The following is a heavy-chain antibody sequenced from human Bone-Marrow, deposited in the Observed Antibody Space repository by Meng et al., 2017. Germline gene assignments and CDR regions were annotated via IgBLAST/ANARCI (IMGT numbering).Heavy chain of an antibody. CDR2: INTDGSTT. CDR1: GFTFSGHW. CDR3: ARAEYSTDAFDI. V-gene: IGHV3-74*01. D-gene: IGHD6-6*01. Sequence: GGSLRLSCAASGFTFSGHWMHWVRQAPGKGLVWVSRINTDGSTTTYADSVKGRFTISRDNSKNTLYLQMNSLRAEDTAVYYCARAEYSTDAFDIWGQGTMVTVSS. J-gene: IGHJ3*02.